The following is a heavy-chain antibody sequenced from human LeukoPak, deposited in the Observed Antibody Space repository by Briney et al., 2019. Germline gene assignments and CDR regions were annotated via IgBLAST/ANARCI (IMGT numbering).Heavy chain of an antibody. V-gene: IGHV4-39*07. D-gene: IGHD6-19*01. Sequence: PSETLSLTCTVSGGSLSSSSYYWGWIRQPPGKGLEWIGSIYYSGSTYYNPSLKSRVTISVDTSKNQFSLKLSSVTAADTAVYYCARVAPGIAVAGTQTFDPWGQGTLVTVSS. J-gene: IGHJ5*02. CDR3: ARVAPGIAVAGTQTFDP. CDR1: GGSLSSSSYY. CDR2: IYYSGST.